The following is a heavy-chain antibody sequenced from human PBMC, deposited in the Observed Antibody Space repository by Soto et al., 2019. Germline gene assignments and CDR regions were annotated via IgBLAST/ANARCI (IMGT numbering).Heavy chain of an antibody. Sequence: PGESLKISCKGSGYNFTTYWIGWVRQMPGKGLEWMGIIYAGDSDTRYSPSFQGQVSISADTSINTAYLQWSSLKASDTAIYYCARCQERLTTSYYLGWFDPWGQGTLVTVSS. J-gene: IGHJ5*02. CDR3: ARCQERLTTSYYLGWFDP. CDR1: GYNFTTYW. D-gene: IGHD3-22*01. CDR2: IYAGDSDT. V-gene: IGHV5-51*01.